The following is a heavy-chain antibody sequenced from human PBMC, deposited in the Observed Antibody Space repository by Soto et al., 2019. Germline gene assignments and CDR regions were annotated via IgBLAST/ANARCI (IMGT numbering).Heavy chain of an antibody. CDR2: IYYSGST. Sequence: QVQLQESGPGLVKPSQTLSLTCTVSGGSISSGGYYWSWIRQHPGKGLEWIGYIYYSGSTYYNPSLKSRVSTXXATSKNQSSLKLSSVTAADTAVYYCARSGDYYFDYWGQGTLVTVSS. D-gene: IGHD4-17*01. CDR1: GGSISSGGYY. CDR3: ARSGDYYFDY. V-gene: IGHV4-31*03. J-gene: IGHJ4*02.